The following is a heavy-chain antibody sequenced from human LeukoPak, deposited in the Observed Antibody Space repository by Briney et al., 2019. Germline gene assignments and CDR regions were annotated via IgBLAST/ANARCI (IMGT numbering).Heavy chain of an antibody. Sequence: PSETLSLTCTDSGGSISSYYWSWIRQPPGKGLEWIGYIYYSGGTNYNPSLKSRVTISVDTSKNLFSLKLSSVNAADTALYYCAREAIGVGATAFDYWGQGTLVTVSS. J-gene: IGHJ4*02. CDR2: IYYSGGT. V-gene: IGHV4-59*01. CDR3: AREAIGVGATAFDY. CDR1: GGSISSYY. D-gene: IGHD1-26*01.